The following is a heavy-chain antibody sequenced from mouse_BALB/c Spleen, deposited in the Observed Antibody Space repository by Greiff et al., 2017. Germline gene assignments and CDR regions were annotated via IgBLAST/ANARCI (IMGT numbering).Heavy chain of an antibody. V-gene: IGHV5-6-4*01. J-gene: IGHJ4*01. Sequence: EVKLVESGGGLVKPGGSLKLSCAASGFTFSSYTMSWVRQTPEKRLEWVATISSGGSYTYYPDSVKGRFTISRDNAKNTLYLQMSSLKSEDTAMYYCTREGYGSSYDYAMDYWGQGTSVTVSS. D-gene: IGHD1-1*01. CDR2: ISSGGSYT. CDR3: TREGYGSSYDYAMDY. CDR1: GFTFSSYT.